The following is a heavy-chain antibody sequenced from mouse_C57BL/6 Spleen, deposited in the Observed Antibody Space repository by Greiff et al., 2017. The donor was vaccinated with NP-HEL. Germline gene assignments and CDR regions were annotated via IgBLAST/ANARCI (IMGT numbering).Heavy chain of an antibody. CDR3: ARAYYSNSYAMDY. V-gene: IGHV1-78*01. D-gene: IGHD2-5*01. CDR2: IYPRDGST. CDR1: GYTFTDHT. Sequence: VHLVESDAELVKPGASVKISCKASGYTFTDHTIHWMKQRPEQGLEWIGYIYPRDGSTKYNEKFKGKATLTADKSSSTAYMQLISLTSEDSSVYFCARAYYSNSYAMDYWGQGTSVTVSS. J-gene: IGHJ4*01.